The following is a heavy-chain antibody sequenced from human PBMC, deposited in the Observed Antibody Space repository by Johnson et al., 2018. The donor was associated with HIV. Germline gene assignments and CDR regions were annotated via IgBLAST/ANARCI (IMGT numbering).Heavy chain of an antibody. D-gene: IGHD1-26*01. V-gene: IGHV3-30-3*01. CDR2: MSFDETNS. CDR3: ARESKWESRTPHAFDL. J-gene: IGHJ3*01. CDR1: GFSFISFA. Sequence: QVQLVESGGTVIRPGGSLRLSCVASGFSFISFAMHWVRQAPGKGLQWVAVMSFDETNSYDSDSVDVKGRFTISRDNSKNTLYLQMDSLRGEDTAVYYCARESKWESRTPHAFDLWGQGTMVTVSS.